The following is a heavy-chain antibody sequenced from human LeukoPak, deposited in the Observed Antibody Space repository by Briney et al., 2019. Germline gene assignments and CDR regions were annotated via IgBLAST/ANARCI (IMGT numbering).Heavy chain of an antibody. CDR3: AKRGPVTGTKYFDY. V-gene: IGHV3-23*01. Sequence: GGSLRLSCAASQFIFSTYAMSWVRQAPGKGLEWVSGISDNGGTAYYADSVKGRFTISRDNSKNTLYLQMNSLRAEDTAAYYCAKRGPVTGTKYFDYWGQGTLVTVSS. J-gene: IGHJ4*02. CDR2: ISDNGGTA. CDR1: QFIFSTYA. D-gene: IGHD6-19*01.